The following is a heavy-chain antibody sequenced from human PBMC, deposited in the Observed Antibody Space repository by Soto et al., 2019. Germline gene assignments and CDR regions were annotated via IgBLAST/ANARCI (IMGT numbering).Heavy chain of an antibody. V-gene: IGHV4-39*01. CDR2: MTSGGDT. D-gene: IGHD1-1*01. Sequence: PSETLSLTCSVSGGSISSSPSYWAWIRQSPGKGQEWIGSMTSGGDTYYSPSLRGRVNFSVDLSKNEFSLNLQSVTATDTAVFYCARRVPGRGDCTRNDCYIDSWGEGTLVTVSS. CDR1: GGSISSSPSY. CDR3: ARRVPGRGDCTRNDCYIDS. J-gene: IGHJ4*02.